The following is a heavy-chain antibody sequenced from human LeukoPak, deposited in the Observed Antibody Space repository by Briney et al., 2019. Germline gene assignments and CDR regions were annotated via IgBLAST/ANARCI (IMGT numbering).Heavy chain of an antibody. CDR2: ITSNGGST. CDR3: ARDPRKCSGGSCYSYYYYYMDV. CDR1: GFTFSSYA. J-gene: IGHJ6*03. V-gene: IGHV3-64*01. D-gene: IGHD2-15*01. Sequence: GGSLRLSCAASGFTFSSYAMHWVRQAPGEGLEYVSAITSNGGSTYYANSVKGRFTISRDNSKTTLYLQMGSLRAEDMAVYYCARDPRKCSGGSCYSYYYYYMDVWGKGTTVTISS.